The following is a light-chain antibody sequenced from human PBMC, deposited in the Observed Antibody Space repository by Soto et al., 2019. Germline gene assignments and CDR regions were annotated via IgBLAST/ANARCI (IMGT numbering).Light chain of an antibody. CDR3: QQYNSNPLT. CDR1: QSFSSW. J-gene: IGKJ4*01. CDR2: KTS. V-gene: IGKV1-5*03. Sequence: DIQMTQSPSTLSASVGDRVTITCRASQSFSSWLAWYQQKPGKAPKLLIYKTSTLESGVPSRFSGSGSGTEFTLTISSLQPDDFANYYCQQYNSNPLTFGGGTKVEIK.